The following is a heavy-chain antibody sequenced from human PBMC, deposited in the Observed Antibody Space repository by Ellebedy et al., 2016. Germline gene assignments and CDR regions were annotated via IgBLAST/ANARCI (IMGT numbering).Heavy chain of an antibody. J-gene: IGHJ4*02. D-gene: IGHD4-17*01. CDR1: GFTFSSYW. CDR3: AKLNWVTTRDS. V-gene: IGHV3-74*01. Sequence: GESLKISCAASGFTFSSYWMHWVRQAPGKGLVWVSHINSDGSSTNYADSVKGRFTISRDSSKNTLFLQMNSLRLEDSAVYYCAKLNWVTTRDSWGQGTLVTVSS. CDR2: INSDGSST.